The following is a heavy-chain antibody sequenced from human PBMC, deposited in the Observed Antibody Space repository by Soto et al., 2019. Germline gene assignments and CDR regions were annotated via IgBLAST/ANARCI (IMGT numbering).Heavy chain of an antibody. Sequence: PGGSLRLSCAASGFTFSSYAMHWVRQAPGKGLEWVAVISYDGSNKYYADSVKGRFTISRDNSKNTLYLQMNSLRAEDTAVYYCARDGSLGVLIVVVPAYFDYWGQGTLVTVSS. CDR2: ISYDGSNK. D-gene: IGHD2-2*01. J-gene: IGHJ4*02. CDR1: GFTFSSYA. CDR3: ARDGSLGVLIVVVPAYFDY. V-gene: IGHV3-30-3*01.